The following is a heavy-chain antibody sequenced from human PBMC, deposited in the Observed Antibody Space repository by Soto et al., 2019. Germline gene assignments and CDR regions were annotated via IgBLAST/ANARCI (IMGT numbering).Heavy chain of an antibody. D-gene: IGHD6-13*01. V-gene: IGHV4-4*02. CDR1: GFSSRKSLF. J-gene: IGHJ4*02. CDR2: IYHGGST. CDR3: ARSPRSIAAGGIDY. Sequence: NPSDTLSLTCAVSGFSSRKSLFCARVGQPPGKGLEWIGEIYHGGSTNYNPSLKSRVTISVDKSKNQFSLRLSSVTAADTAVYYCARSPRSIAAGGIDYWGQGILVTVS.